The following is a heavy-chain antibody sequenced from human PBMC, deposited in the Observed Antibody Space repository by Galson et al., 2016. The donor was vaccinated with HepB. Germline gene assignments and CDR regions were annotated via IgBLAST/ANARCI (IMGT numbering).Heavy chain of an antibody. J-gene: IGHJ4*02. CDR1: GFSLSTSRLA. CDR3: TRRAIVGAHFDY. V-gene: IGHV2-5*02. Sequence: ALVKPTQTLTLTCTFSGFSLSTSRLAVGWIRQPPGKALEWLAHIYWDEDKRYNPSLKSRLTITKDTSRNHVVLTMTTMDPVDTATYYCTRRAIVGAHFDYWGQGILVTVSS. CDR2: IYWDEDK. D-gene: IGHD1-26*01.